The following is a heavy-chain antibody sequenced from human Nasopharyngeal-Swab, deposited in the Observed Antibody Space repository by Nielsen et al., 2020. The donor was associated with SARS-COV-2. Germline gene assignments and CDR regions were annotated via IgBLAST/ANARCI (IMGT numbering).Heavy chain of an antibody. V-gene: IGHV4-30-4*01. Sequence: SETLSLTCTVSGGSISSGDYYWSWIRQPPGKGLEWIGYIYYSGSTYYNPSLKNRVTISVDTSKNQFSLKLSSVTAADTAVYYCARDSLGTYYHYFDYWGQGTLVTVSS. CDR2: IYYSGST. J-gene: IGHJ4*02. CDR3: ARDSLGTYYHYFDY. CDR1: GGSISSGDYY. D-gene: IGHD3-22*01.